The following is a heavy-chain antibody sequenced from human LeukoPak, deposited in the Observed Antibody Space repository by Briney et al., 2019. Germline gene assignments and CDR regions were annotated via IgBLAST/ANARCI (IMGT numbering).Heavy chain of an antibody. CDR3: ARRSGGCGGDCYPYYYGMDV. CDR2: IYPGDSDT. D-gene: IGHD2-21*02. V-gene: IGHV5-51*01. CDR1: GYSFTSYW. J-gene: IGHJ6*02. Sequence: GESLKISCKGSGYSFTSYWIGWVRQMPGKGLEWMGIIYPGDSDTRYSPSFQGQVTISADKSISTAYLQWSSLKASDTAMYYCARRSGGCGGDCYPYYYGMDVWGQGTTVTVSS.